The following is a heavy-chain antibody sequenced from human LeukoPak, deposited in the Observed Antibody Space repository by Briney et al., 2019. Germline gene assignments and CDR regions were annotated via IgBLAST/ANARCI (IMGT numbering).Heavy chain of an antibody. CDR3: AKVPGGWRNDAFDI. J-gene: IGHJ3*02. V-gene: IGHV3-23*01. Sequence: GGSLRLSCAVSGFAFGSEAMSWVRQSPARGLEWVASISPGGGTTYYADYVKGRFIISRDNSNNTLFVQMNSLRAEDTAVYYYAKVPGGWRNDAFDIWGQGTMVTVSS. CDR1: GFAFGSEA. D-gene: IGHD6-19*01. CDR2: ISPGGGTT.